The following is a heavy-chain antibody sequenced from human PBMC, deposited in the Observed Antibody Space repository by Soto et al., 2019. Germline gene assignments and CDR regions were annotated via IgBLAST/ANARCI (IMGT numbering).Heavy chain of an antibody. CDR2: IKQDGSEK. J-gene: IGHJ4*02. CDR1: GFTFSSYW. CDR3: ARDVPLAAIPPYYFDY. D-gene: IGHD2-2*02. Sequence: EVQLVESGGGLVQPGGSLRLSCAASGFTFSSYWMSWVRQAPGKGLEWVANIKQDGSEKYYVDSVKGRFTISRDNAKNSLYLQMNSLRAEDTAVYYCARDVPLAAIPPYYFDYWGQGTLVTVSS. V-gene: IGHV3-7*01.